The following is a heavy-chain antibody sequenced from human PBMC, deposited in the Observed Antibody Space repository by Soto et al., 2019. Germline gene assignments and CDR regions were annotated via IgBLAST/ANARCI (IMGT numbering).Heavy chain of an antibody. D-gene: IGHD2-15*01. CDR2: IWYDGSNK. CDR1: GFTFSSYG. J-gene: IGHJ5*02. Sequence: GGSLRLSCAASGFTFSSYGMHWVRQAPGKGLEWVAVIWYDGSNKYYADSVKGRFTISRDNSKNTLYLQMNSLRVEDTAVYYCARSGRYCSGGSCYSGWFDPWGQGTLVTVSS. CDR3: ARSGRYCSGGSCYSGWFDP. V-gene: IGHV3-33*01.